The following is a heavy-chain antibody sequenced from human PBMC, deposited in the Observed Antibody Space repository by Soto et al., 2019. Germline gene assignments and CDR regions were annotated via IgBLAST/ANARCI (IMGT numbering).Heavy chain of an antibody. V-gene: IGHV4-34*01. CDR2: INHSGST. J-gene: IGHJ6*02. CDR3: ARGDIVVVVAASPYRSSGMDV. D-gene: IGHD2-15*01. Sequence: SETLSPTCTVEVGYFSGYYWIWLRQPPGKGLEWIGEINHSGSTNYNPSLKSRVTISVDTSKNQFSLKLSSVTAADTAVYYCARGDIVVVVAASPYRSSGMDVWGHGTTVTVSS. CDR1: VGYFSGYY.